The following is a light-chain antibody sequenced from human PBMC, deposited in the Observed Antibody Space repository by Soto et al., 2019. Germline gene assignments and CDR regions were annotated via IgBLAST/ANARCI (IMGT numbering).Light chain of an antibody. J-gene: IGLJ3*02. CDR3: CSYAGTYTFAV. Sequence: QSVLTQPRSVSASPGQSVTISCTGTSSDVGDYNYVSWYQHHPGKAPKLMIFDVTKRPSGVPDRFSGSKSGNTASLTISGLQAEDEADYYCCSYAGTYTFAVFGGGTKVTVL. CDR2: DVT. V-gene: IGLV2-11*01. CDR1: SSDVGDYNY.